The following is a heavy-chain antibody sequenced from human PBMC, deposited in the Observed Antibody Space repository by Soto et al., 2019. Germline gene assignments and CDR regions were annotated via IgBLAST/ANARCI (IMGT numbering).Heavy chain of an antibody. D-gene: IGHD5-18*01. V-gene: IGHV3-33*01. CDR1: GFTFSSYG. CDR2: IWYDGSNK. Sequence: QVQLVESGGGVVQPGRSLRLSCAASGFTFSSYGMHWVRQAPGKGLEWVAVIWYDGSNKYYADSVKGRFTISIDNSKNTLYLQMNSLRAEDKAVYYCARDLSGLLAHSYGYGGFDYWGQGTLVTVSS. CDR3: ARDLSGLLAHSYGYGGFDY. J-gene: IGHJ4*02.